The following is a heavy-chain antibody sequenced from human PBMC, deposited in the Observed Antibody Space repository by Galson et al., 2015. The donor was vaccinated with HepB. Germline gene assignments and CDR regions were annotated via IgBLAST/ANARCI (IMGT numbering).Heavy chain of an antibody. D-gene: IGHD1-26*01. J-gene: IGHJ4*02. CDR2: ISGSGGST. Sequence: SQRLSCAASGFTFSSHAMSWVRQAPGKGLEWVSAISGSGGSTYYAHSVKARFTISRDNSKNTLYLQMNSLRAEDTAVYYCAKLDVGATILGPFDYWGQGTLVTVSS. V-gene: IGHV3-23*01. CDR3: AKLDVGATILGPFDY. CDR1: GFTFSSHA.